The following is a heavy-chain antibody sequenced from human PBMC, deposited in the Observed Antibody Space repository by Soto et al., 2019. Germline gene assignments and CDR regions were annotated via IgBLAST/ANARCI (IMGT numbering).Heavy chain of an antibody. CDR2: ISAYNGNT. D-gene: IGHD3-10*01. CDR1: GYTFTSYG. V-gene: IGHV1-18*01. CDR3: ARGGEAARPPRDIEYYYYGMDV. Sequence: ASVKVSCKASGYTFTSYGISWVRQAPGQGLEWMGWISAYNGNTNYAQKLQGRVTMTTDTSTSTAYMELRSLRSDDTAVYYCARGGEAARPPRDIEYYYYGMDVWGQGTTVTVSS. J-gene: IGHJ6*02.